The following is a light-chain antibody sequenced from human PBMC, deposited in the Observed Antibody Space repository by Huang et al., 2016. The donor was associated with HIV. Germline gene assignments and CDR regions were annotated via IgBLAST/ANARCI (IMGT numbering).Light chain of an antibody. J-gene: IGKJ4*01. V-gene: IGKV3-11*01. Sequence: IVLTQSPATLSWYPGERVTLSCRASQSVGNYLAWYQQHPGQSPRLLIYDTSHRATGTPVRFSGSGSGTDFALTISNLESEDFAVYYCQQRSSGVTFGGGTKVQVK. CDR1: QSVGNY. CDR2: DTS. CDR3: QQRSSGVT.